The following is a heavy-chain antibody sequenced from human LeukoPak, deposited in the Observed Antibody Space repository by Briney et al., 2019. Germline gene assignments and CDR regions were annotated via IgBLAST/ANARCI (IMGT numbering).Heavy chain of an antibody. Sequence: GGSLRLSCAASGFTVGSNYMSWVRQAPGKGLEWVSLISGDGGGTYYADSVKGRFTISRDNNKNSLYLQMSSLTTEDTALYFCAKDIASVGYSSGWVFDYWGQGALVTVSS. CDR3: AKDIASVGYSSGWVFDY. J-gene: IGHJ4*02. CDR1: GFTVGSNY. CDR2: ISGDGGGT. D-gene: IGHD6-19*01. V-gene: IGHV3-43*02.